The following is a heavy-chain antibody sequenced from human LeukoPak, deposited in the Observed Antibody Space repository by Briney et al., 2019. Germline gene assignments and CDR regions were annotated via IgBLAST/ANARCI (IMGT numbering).Heavy chain of an antibody. CDR1: GFTFSSYS. Sequence: GGSLRLSCAASGFTFSSYSMNWVRQAPGKGLEWVSAISGSGGSTYYADSVKGRFTISRDNSKNTLYLQMNSLRAEDTAVYYCAKVVELGSKSMGYFDLWGRGTLVTVSS. CDR2: ISGSGGST. CDR3: AKVVELGSKSMGYFDL. J-gene: IGHJ2*01. V-gene: IGHV3-23*01. D-gene: IGHD7-27*01.